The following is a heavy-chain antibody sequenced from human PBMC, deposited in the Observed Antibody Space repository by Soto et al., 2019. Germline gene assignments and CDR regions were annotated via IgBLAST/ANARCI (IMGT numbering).Heavy chain of an antibody. CDR1: GDSITSNSYF. CDR2: IYYSGTT. Sequence: PSETLSLTCTVSGDSITSNSYFWAWIRQPPGKGLEWIGSIYYSGTTYYNPSLKSRVTISVDRSKNQFSLKLSSVTAADTSVYYCARHFSVXYFDYWGQGALVTVS. J-gene: IGHJ4*02. CDR3: ARHFSVXYFDY. V-gene: IGHV4-39*01.